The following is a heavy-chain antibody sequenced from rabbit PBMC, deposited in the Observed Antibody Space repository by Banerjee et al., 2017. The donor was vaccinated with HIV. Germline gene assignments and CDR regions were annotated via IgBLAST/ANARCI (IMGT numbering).Heavy chain of an antibody. D-gene: IGHD8-1*01. CDR3: ARAGSTYYTPFNL. V-gene: IGHV1S45*01. CDR1: RFSFSSNYW. CDR2: IYAGSSGST. J-gene: IGHJ4*01. Sequence: QEQLEESGGDLVKPEGSLTLTCTASRFSFSSNYWICWVRQAPGKGLEWIACIYAGSSGSTYYASWAKGRFTISKTSSTTVTLQMTSLTAADTATYFCARAGSTYYTPFNLWGQGTLVTVS.